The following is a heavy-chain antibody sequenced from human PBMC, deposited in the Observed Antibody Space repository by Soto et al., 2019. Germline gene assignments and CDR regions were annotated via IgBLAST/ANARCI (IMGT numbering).Heavy chain of an antibody. CDR1: GFTFSSYS. CDR2: ISSSSSTI. D-gene: IGHD5-12*01. V-gene: IGHV3-48*02. CDR3: ARDRPRSGYDFKDYYYYGMDV. Sequence: PGGSLRLSCAASGFTFSSYSMNWVRQAPGKWLEWVSYISSSSSTIYYADSVKGRFTISRDNAKNSLYLQMNNLRDEDTAVYYCARDRPRSGYDFKDYYYYGMDVWGEGXTVTVSS. J-gene: IGHJ6*04.